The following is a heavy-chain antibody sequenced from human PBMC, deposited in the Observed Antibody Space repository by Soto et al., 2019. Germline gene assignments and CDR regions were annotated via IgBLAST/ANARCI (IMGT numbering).Heavy chain of an antibody. D-gene: IGHD5-18*01. CDR1: GFTFDEYA. CDR3: VRSKGGYSYGTPFDY. CDR2: ISWNSGNI. J-gene: IGHJ4*02. Sequence: GGSLRLSCAASGFTFDEYAMYWVRQVLGKGLEWVSSISWNSGNIGYADSVKGRFTTSRDNAKNSLYLQMNSLRPEDTALYYCVRSKGGYSYGTPFDYWGQGTLVTVSS. V-gene: IGHV3-9*01.